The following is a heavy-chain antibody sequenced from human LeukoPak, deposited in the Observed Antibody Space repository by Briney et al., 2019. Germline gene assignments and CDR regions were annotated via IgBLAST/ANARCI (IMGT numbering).Heavy chain of an antibody. D-gene: IGHD5-18*01. Sequence: PGGSLRLSCAASGFTFSSYWMHWVRHAPGKGLVWVSRINSDGSSTSYADSVKGRFTISRDNAKNTLYLQMNSLRAEDTAVYYCARSYSYGQGAYYYYGMDVWGQGTTVTVSS. CDR1: GFTFSSYW. CDR3: ARSYSYGQGAYYYYGMDV. CDR2: INSDGSST. V-gene: IGHV3-74*01. J-gene: IGHJ6*02.